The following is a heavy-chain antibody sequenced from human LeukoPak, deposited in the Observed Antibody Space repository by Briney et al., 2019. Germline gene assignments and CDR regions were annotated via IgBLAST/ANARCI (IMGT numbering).Heavy chain of an antibody. J-gene: IGHJ4*02. CDR3: AGYTTGTVRDF. V-gene: IGHV4-4*02. D-gene: IGHD4-17*01. CDR2: IYHSGST. Sequence: KPSGTLSLTCDVSDASISSTNWWGWVRPPPGKGLEWIGEIYHSGSTNYNPSLKSRVTISIDKSKNQFSLKLTSVTAADTAVYYCAGYTTGTVRDFWGQGTLVTVSS. CDR1: DASISSTNW.